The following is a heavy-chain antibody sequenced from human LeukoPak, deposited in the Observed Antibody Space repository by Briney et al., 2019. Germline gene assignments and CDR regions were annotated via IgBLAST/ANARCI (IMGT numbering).Heavy chain of an antibody. CDR3: AREASIVVRCSDY. D-gene: IGHD6-6*01. CDR1: GFTFNGYA. J-gene: IGHJ4*02. Sequence: GGSLRLSCSASGFTFNGYAMHWVRQAPGKGLEYVSGISNSGDNTYSADSVKGRFTISRDNSKNTLYLQMGSLRAEDMAVYYCAREASIVVRCSDYWGQGTLVTVSS. V-gene: IGHV3-64*02. CDR2: ISNSGDNT.